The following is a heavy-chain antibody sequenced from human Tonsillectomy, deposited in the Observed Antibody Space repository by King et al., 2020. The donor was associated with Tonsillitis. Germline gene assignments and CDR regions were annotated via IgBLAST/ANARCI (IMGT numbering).Heavy chain of an antibody. D-gene: IGHD6-13*01. CDR2: IYDSGST. CDR3: ARGSNIAAAGTGYYFDS. J-gene: IGHJ4*02. Sequence: VQLQESGPGLVKPSETLSLTCTVSGGSISSYYWSWIRQPPGKGLEWIGYIYDSGSTNYNPSLKSRGTISVDTSKNQLSLKLSSVTAADTAVYYCARGSNIAAAGTGYYFDSWGQGTLVTVSS. V-gene: IGHV4-59*01. CDR1: GGSISSYY.